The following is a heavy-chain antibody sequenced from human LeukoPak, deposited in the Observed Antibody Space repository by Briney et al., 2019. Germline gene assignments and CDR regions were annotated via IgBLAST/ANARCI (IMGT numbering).Heavy chain of an antibody. D-gene: IGHD4-17*01. CDR3: ARGYGENYYGMDV. CDR1: GFTFSSYW. CDR2: INSDGST. Sequence: GGSLRLSCAASGFTFSSYWMHWVRQAPGKGLEWVSSINSDGSTVKGRFTISRDNAKNTLYVQMNSLRAGDTAVYYCARGYGENYYGMDVWGQGTTVTVSS. J-gene: IGHJ6*02. V-gene: IGHV3-74*01.